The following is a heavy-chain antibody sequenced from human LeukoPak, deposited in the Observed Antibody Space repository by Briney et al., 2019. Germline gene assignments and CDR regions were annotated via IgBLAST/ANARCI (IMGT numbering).Heavy chain of an antibody. CDR3: AREFTIFGVVLFDY. CDR1: GGSFSGYY. J-gene: IGHJ4*02. CDR2: INHSGST. Sequence: PSETLSLTCAVYGGSFSGYYWGWIRQPPGKGLEWIGEINHSGSTNYNPSLKSRVTISVDTSKNQFSLKLSSVTAADTAVYYCAREFTIFGVVLFDYWGQGTLVTVSS. V-gene: IGHV4-34*01. D-gene: IGHD3-3*01.